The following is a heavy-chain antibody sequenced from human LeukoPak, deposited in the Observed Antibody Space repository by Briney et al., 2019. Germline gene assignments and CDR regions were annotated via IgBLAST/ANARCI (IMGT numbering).Heavy chain of an antibody. CDR1: GYSFTSYW. Sequence: GESLKISCKGSGYSFTSYWLGWVRQMPGKGLEWMGIIYPGGSDTRYSPSFQGQVTISADKSISTAYLQWSSLKASDTAMYYCARGGYSVWNWFDPWGQGTLVTVSS. D-gene: IGHD3-16*01. CDR2: IYPGGSDT. J-gene: IGHJ5*02. V-gene: IGHV5-51*01. CDR3: ARGGYSVWNWFDP.